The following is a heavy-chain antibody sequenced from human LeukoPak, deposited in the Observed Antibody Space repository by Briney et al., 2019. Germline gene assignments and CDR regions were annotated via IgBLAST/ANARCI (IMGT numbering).Heavy chain of an antibody. V-gene: IGHV1-2*02. CDR1: GYTFTGYY. D-gene: IGHD4-17*01. CDR2: INPNSGGT. Sequence: ASVKVSCKASGYTFTGYYMHWVRQAPGQGLEWMGWINPNSGGTNYAQKFQGRVTMTRDTSISTAYMGLSRLRSDDTAVYYCARDGLTTETEYDYWGQGTLVTVSS. CDR3: ARDGLTTETEYDY. J-gene: IGHJ4*02.